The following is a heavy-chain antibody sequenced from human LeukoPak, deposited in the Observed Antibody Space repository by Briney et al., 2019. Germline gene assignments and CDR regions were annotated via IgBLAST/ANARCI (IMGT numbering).Heavy chain of an antibody. D-gene: IGHD3-9*01. Sequence: SPTLSLTFAISGDSVSSNSAAWNWIRQSPSRGLEWLGRTYYRSKWYNDYAVSVKSRITINPDTSKNQFSLQLNSVTPEDTAVYYCARGVLRYFDWLLFPLGAFDIWGQGTMVTVSS. CDR3: ARGVLRYFDWLLFPLGAFDI. CDR1: GDSVSSNSAA. CDR2: TYYRSKWYN. J-gene: IGHJ3*02. V-gene: IGHV6-1*01.